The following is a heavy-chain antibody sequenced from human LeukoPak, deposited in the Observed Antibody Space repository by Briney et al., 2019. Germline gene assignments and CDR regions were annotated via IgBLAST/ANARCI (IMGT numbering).Heavy chain of an antibody. CDR2: IRYDGSNK. CDR3: AKSVRITMVRGVLDYYYFDY. Sequence: PGGSLRLSCTASGFTFSSYVMHWVRRAPGKGLEWVAFIRYDGSNKYYADSVKGRFTISRDNSKNTLYLQMNSLRAEDTAVYYCAKSVRITMVRGVLDYYYFDYWGQGTLVTVSS. J-gene: IGHJ4*02. CDR1: GFTFSSYV. V-gene: IGHV3-30*02. D-gene: IGHD3-10*01.